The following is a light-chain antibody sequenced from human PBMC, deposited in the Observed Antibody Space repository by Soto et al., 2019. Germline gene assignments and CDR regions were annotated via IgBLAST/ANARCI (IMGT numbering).Light chain of an antibody. CDR3: SAFAGSNICV. CDR1: SSDVGAFNY. CDR2: EIN. V-gene: IGLV2-8*01. J-gene: IGLJ1*01. Sequence: QSVLTQPPSASGSPGQSITISCTGTSSDVGAFNYVSWYQQHPGKAPKLMIFEINKRPSGVPDRFSGSKSGNSASLTVSGLQTEDEADYYCSAFAGSNICVFGSGTKVTVL.